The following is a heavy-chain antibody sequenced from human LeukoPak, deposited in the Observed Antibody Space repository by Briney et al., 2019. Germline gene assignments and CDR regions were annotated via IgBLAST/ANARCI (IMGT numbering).Heavy chain of an antibody. J-gene: IGHJ4*02. CDR2: INPDGSAK. V-gene: IGHV3-7*01. CDR3: ASWGAGGNS. CDR1: GFTLSTYW. D-gene: IGHD3-16*01. Sequence: GGSLRLSCEASGFTLSTYWMNWVRQVPGKGLEWVTNINPDGSAKRYVDSVKGRFTIARDNADNSLSLQMNSLRAEDTAVYYCASWGAGGNSWGQGTLVTVSS.